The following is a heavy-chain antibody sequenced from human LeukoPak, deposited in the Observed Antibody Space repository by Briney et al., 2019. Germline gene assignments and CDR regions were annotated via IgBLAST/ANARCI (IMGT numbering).Heavy chain of an antibody. J-gene: IGHJ4*02. CDR2: ISGSGGST. Sequence: SGGSLRLSCAASGFTFSSYAMSWVRQAPGKGLEWVSAISGSGGSTYYADSVKGRFTISRDNSKNTLYLQMNSLRAEDTAVYYCAKGLDVLLWFGEFPNFDYWGQGTLVTVSS. CDR1: GFTFSSYA. V-gene: IGHV3-23*01. D-gene: IGHD3-10*01. CDR3: AKGLDVLLWFGEFPNFDY.